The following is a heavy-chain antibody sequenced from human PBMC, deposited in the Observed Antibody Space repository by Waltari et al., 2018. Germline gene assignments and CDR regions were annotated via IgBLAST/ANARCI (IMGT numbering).Heavy chain of an antibody. J-gene: IGHJ6*02. CDR1: GFTFSNAW. D-gene: IGHD2-21*01. CDR3: TAGIVGSGGVDI. V-gene: IGHV3-15*01. CDR2: IKSKAHGGTT. Sequence: EVQLEESGGGLLKPGGSLRLSCAASGFTFSNAWMNWVRQAPGKGLEWVGGIKSKAHGGTTDYAAPLKGRFTISRDDSKNTLYLQLNSLKTEDTAVYYCTAGIVGSGGVDIWGQGTTVTVSS.